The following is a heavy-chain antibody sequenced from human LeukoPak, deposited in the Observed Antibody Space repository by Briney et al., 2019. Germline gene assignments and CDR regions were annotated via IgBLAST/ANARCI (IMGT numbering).Heavy chain of an antibody. CDR3: AKGVEMATILDAFDI. D-gene: IGHD5-24*01. J-gene: IGHJ3*02. CDR1: GFTFSGYA. Sequence: GGSLRLSCAASGFTFSGYAMSWVRQAPGKGLEWVSAISGSGGRTYYADSVKGRFTISRDNSKNTLYLQMNSLRAEDTAVYYCAKGVEMATILDAFDIWGQGTMVTVSS. V-gene: IGHV3-23*01. CDR2: ISGSGGRT.